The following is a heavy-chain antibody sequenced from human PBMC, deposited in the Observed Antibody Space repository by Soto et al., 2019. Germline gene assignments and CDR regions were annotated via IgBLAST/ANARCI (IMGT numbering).Heavy chain of an antibody. CDR2: ISGSGGST. CDR1: GFSFSSYA. V-gene: IGHV3-23*01. D-gene: IGHD3-16*01. J-gene: IGHJ4*02. Sequence: GGSLRLSCAASGFSFSSYAVSWVRQAPGKGLEWVSAISGSGGSTYYADSVKGRFTISRDNSKNTLYLQMNSLRAEDTAVYYCAKDLRGYFDYWGQGTLVTVSS. CDR3: AKDLRGYFDY.